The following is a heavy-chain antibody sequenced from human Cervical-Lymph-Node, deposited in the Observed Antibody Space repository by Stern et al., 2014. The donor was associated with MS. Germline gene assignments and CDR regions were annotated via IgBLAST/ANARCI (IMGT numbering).Heavy chain of an antibody. V-gene: IGHV4-31*02. CDR1: GGSICSDGYY. Sequence: QLQLQESGPGLVKPSQTLSLTCTVSGGSICSDGYYWSWIRQHPGKGLEWIGYIYHSVSTYYTPSLKSRLTISVDTSKNQFSLKLSSVTAADTAVYYCAREWDRAADYWGQGSLVTVSS. CDR2: IYHSVST. CDR3: AREWDRAADY. D-gene: IGHD1-26*01. J-gene: IGHJ4*02.